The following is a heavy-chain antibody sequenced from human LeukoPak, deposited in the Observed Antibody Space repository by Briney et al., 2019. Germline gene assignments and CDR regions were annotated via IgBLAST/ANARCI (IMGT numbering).Heavy chain of an antibody. Sequence: SETLSLTCTVSGGSISSSSYYWGWIRQPPGKGLEWIGSIYYSGSTYYNPSLKSRVTISLDTSGNQFSLKLSSVTAADTAVYYCASGYCGGACQLGGVDMWGQGTMVTVSS. D-gene: IGHD2-21*02. J-gene: IGHJ3*02. CDR2: IYYSGST. V-gene: IGHV4-39*07. CDR1: GGSISSSSYY. CDR3: ASGYCGGACQLGGVDM.